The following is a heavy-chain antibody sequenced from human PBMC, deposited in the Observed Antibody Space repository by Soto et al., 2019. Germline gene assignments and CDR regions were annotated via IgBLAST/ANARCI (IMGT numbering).Heavy chain of an antibody. V-gene: IGHV1-2*04. CDR2: INPNSGGT. J-gene: IGHJ6*02. CDR3: ARDELAAAGGYYYGMDG. CDR1: GYTFTSYG. Sequence: ASVKVSCKASGYTFTSYGISWVRQAPGQGLEWMGWINPNSGGTNYAQKFQGWVTMTRDTSISTAYMELSRLRSDDTAVYYCARDELAAAGGYYYGMDGWGQGTTVTVSS. D-gene: IGHD6-13*01.